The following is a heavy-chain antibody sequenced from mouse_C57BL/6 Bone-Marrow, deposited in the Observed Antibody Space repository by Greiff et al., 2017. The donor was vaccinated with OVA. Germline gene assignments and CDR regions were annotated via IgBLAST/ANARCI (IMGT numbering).Heavy chain of an antibody. J-gene: IGHJ2*01. CDR1: GYTFTSYG. D-gene: IGHD1-1*01. V-gene: IGHV1-81*01. CDR3: ARRGTTVVDYFDY. CDR2: IYPRSGNT. Sequence: VMLVESGAELARPGASVKLSCTASGYTFTSYGISWVKQRTGQGLEWIGEIYPRSGNTYYNEKFKGKATLTADTSSSTAYMELRSLTAEDSAVYYCARRGTTVVDYFDYWGQGTTLTVSS.